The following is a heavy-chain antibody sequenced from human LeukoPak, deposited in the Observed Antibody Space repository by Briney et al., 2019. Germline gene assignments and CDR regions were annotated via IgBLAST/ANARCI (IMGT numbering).Heavy chain of an antibody. CDR3: ARGARDFWSGYYLSDY. J-gene: IGHJ4*02. Sequence: GASVKVSCKASGYTFTGYYMHWVRQAPGQGLEWMGWINPNSGGTNYAQKFQGRVTMTRDTSISTAYMELSRLRSDDTAVYYCARGARDFWSGYYLSDYWGQGTLVTVSS. D-gene: IGHD3-3*01. CDR1: GYTFTGYY. CDR2: INPNSGGT. V-gene: IGHV1-2*02.